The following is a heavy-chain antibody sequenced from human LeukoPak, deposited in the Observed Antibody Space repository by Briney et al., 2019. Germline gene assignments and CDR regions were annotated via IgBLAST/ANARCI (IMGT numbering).Heavy chain of an antibody. Sequence: ETLSLTCTVSGGSISSYYWSWIRQPPGKALEWLAQIFSNDEKSYSTSLKSRLTISKDTSKSQVVLTMTNMDPVDTATYYCARIGTGRITDYWGQGALVTVSS. J-gene: IGHJ4*02. CDR3: ARIGTGRITDY. CDR1: GGSISSYYW. CDR2: IFSNDEK. D-gene: IGHD1-26*01. V-gene: IGHV2-26*01.